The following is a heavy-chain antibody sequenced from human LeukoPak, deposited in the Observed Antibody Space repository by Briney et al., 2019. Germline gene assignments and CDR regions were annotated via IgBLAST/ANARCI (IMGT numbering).Heavy chain of an antibody. V-gene: IGHV5-51*01. J-gene: IGHJ6*02. Sequence: GESLKISCKGSGHRFSSYWIAWVRQMPGKGLEWMGIIYPGDPETRYSPSFQGQVTISVDKSISTAYLQWSSLKASDIAMYYCAGGVDGGYGMEVWGQGTTVTVSS. CDR3: AGGVDGGYGMEV. CDR2: IYPGDPET. CDR1: GHRFSSYW. D-gene: IGHD3-10*01.